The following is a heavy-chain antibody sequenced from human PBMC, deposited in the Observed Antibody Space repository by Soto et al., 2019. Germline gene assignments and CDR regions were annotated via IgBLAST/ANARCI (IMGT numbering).Heavy chain of an antibody. CDR2: VDYTGSYT. CDR1: GFTFSGFA. D-gene: IGHD5-12*01. Sequence: EVQLLESGGGLVQPGGSLRLSCAASGFTFSGFAMNWVRQPPGQGLEWVSSVDYTGSYTFYAASVKGRFTISRNNSKNMVYLELNSLRAEDTAVYYCAKRSGGFSEFDYWGQGTLVIVSS. J-gene: IGHJ4*02. CDR3: AKRSGGFSEFDY. V-gene: IGHV3-23*01.